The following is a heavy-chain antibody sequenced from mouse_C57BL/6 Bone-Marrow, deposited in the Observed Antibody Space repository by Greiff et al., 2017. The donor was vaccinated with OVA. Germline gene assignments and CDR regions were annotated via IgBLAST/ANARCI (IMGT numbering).Heavy chain of an antibody. CDR2: INPGSGGT. CDR3: SSVCYPPWFAY. CDR1: GYAFTNYL. D-gene: IGHD2-12*01. V-gene: IGHV1-54*01. J-gene: IGHJ3*01. Sequence: QVQLQQSGAELVRPGPSVPVSCKASGYAFTNYLIEWVKQRPGQGLEWIGVINPGSGGTNYNEKFKGKATLTADKSSSTAYMQLSSLTSVDSAVSFCSSVCYPPWFAYWGPGTLVTVSA.